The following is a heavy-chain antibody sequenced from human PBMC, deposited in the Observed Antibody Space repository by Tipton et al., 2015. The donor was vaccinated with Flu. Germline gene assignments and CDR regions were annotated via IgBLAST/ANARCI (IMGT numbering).Heavy chain of an antibody. CDR1: GGSFSGYY. CDR2: INHSGST. Sequence: TLSLTCAVYGGSFSGYYWSWIRQPPGKRLEWIGEINHSGSTNYNPSLKSRVTISVDTSKNQFSLKLSSVTAADTAVYYCASGPNYGTPFDYRGQGTLVTVSS. CDR3: ASGPNYGTPFDY. D-gene: IGHD1-7*01. J-gene: IGHJ4*02. V-gene: IGHV4-34*01.